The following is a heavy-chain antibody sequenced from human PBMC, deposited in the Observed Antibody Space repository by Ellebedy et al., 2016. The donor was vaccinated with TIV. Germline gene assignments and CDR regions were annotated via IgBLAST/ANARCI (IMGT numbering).Heavy chain of an antibody. Sequence: SETLSLTRAVYGGSFSGYYWSWIRQPPGKGLEWIGEINHSGSTNYNPSLKSRVTISVDTSKNQFSLKLSSVTAADTAVYYCARGRLGTVVTPGWRYLDLWGRGTLVTVSS. D-gene: IGHD4-23*01. CDR1: GGSFSGYY. V-gene: IGHV4-34*01. CDR3: ARGRLGTVVTPGWRYLDL. CDR2: INHSGST. J-gene: IGHJ2*01.